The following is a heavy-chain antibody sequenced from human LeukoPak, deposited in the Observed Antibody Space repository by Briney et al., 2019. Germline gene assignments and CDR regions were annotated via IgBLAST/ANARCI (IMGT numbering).Heavy chain of an antibody. D-gene: IGHD4-11*01. CDR2: IIPILGIA. CDR3: ARDMTNYYYYYGMDV. V-gene: IGHV1-69*04. J-gene: IGHJ6*02. CDR1: GGTFSSYA. Sequence: ASVKVSCKASGGTFSSYAISWVRQAPGQGLEWMGRIIPILGIANYAQKFQGRVTITADKSTSTAYMELSSLRSEDTAVYYCARDMTNYYYYYGMDVWGRGTTVTVSS.